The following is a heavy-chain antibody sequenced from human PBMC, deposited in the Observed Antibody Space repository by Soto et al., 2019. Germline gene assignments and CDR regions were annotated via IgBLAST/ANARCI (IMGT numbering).Heavy chain of an antibody. CDR1: GYTFTNYD. CDR2: VSPDHGNA. Sequence: QVQVVQSKAEVKKPGASVKVSCKTSGYTFTNYDINWVRQAPGQGLEWMGWVSPDHGNAGYAPQFQARITMTSDTSTSTVYMELTHLRSGETAADFWEVTAAGSGGRGTMVTVSS. CDR3: EVTAAGS. D-gene: IGHD2-2*01. V-gene: IGHV1-8*01. J-gene: IGHJ4*02.